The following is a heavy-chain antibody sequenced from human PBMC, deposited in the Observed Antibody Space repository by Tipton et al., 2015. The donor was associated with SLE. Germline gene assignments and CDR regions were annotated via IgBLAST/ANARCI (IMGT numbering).Heavy chain of an antibody. D-gene: IGHD1-26*01. CDR1: GGPISDYY. V-gene: IGHV4-59*01. CDR3: AGGYYSDRPFNY. CDR2: IYYGGAT. Sequence: LRLSCTVSGGPISDYYWSWVRQSPERGLEWLGYIYYGGATNYNPAYKARVNISQDTSNNQFSLSLTSVTAADTAIYFCAGGYYSDRPFNYWGQGALVTVSS. J-gene: IGHJ4*02.